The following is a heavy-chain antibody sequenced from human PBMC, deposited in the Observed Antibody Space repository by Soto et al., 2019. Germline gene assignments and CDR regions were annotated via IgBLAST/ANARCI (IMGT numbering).Heavy chain of an antibody. J-gene: IGHJ3*02. CDR2: ISYDGSNK. V-gene: IGHV3-30-3*01. Sequence: PGGSLRLSCAASGFTFSSYAMHWVRQAPGKGLEWVAVISYDGSNKYYADSVKGRFTISRDNSKNTLYLQMNSLRAEDTAVYYCASPGALSSTSCPKDNSFGDCYPNNAFDIWGQGTMVTVSS. CDR3: ASPGALSSTSCPKDNSFGDCYPNNAFDI. CDR1: GFTFSSYA. D-gene: IGHD2-2*01.